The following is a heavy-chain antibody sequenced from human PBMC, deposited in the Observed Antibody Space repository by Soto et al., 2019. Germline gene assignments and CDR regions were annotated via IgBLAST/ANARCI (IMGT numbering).Heavy chain of an antibody. CDR3: AIHFYYGSGSYYAVDY. CDR1: GFTFSNYA. D-gene: IGHD3-10*01. V-gene: IGHV3-23*01. J-gene: IGHJ4*02. CDR2: ISASGGST. Sequence: EVQLLESGGGFVQPGGSLRLSCVVSGFTFSNYAINWVRQAPGKGLEWVSAISASGGSTYYIDSVKGRFTISRDSSENTLYLQMNSLRVDDTAVYFCAIHFYYGSGSYYAVDYWGQGTLVTVSS.